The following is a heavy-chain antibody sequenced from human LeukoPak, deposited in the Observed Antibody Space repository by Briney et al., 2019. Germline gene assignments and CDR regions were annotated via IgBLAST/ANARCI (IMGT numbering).Heavy chain of an antibody. CDR3: ARHRSLDV. D-gene: IGHD2-15*01. CDR1: GYSFDSYW. Sequence: GESLKISCKGSGYSFDSYWIAWVRQMPGKGLEWMGIIYPADSDIRYSPSFQGQVTISAYKSISTAYLQWSSLRASDTAMYYCARHRSLDVWGQGTTVTVSS. V-gene: IGHV5-51*01. CDR2: IYPADSDI. J-gene: IGHJ6*02.